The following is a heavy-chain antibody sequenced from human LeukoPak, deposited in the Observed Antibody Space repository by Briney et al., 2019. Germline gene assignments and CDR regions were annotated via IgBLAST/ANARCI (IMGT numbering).Heavy chain of an antibody. Sequence: PSETLSLTCTVSGGSISSYYWSWIRQPPGKGLEWIGYIYYSGSTNYNPSLKSRVTISVDTSKNQFSLKLSSVTAADTAVYYCARLRYSGSYYHFDYWGQGTLVTVSS. CDR2: IYYSGST. CDR3: ARLRYSGSYYHFDY. V-gene: IGHV4-59*08. CDR1: GGSISSYY. D-gene: IGHD1-26*01. J-gene: IGHJ4*02.